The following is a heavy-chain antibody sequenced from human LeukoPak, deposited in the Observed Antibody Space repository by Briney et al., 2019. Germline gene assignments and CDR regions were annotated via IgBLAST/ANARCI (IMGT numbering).Heavy chain of an antibody. CDR3: ARDGWELRAYFDY. Sequence: GGSLRLSCAASGFTFSSYSMNWVRQAPGKGLEWVSSISSSSSYIYYADSVKGRFTISRDNAKNSLYLQMNSLRAEDTAVYYCARDGWELRAYFDYWGQGTLVTVSS. CDR1: GFTFSSYS. J-gene: IGHJ4*02. V-gene: IGHV3-21*01. D-gene: IGHD1-26*01. CDR2: ISSSSSYI.